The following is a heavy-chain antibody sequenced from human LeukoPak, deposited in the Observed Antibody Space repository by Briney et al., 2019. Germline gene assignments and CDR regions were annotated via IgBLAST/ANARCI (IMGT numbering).Heavy chain of an antibody. Sequence: ASVKVSCKASGYTFTGYYIHWMRQAPGQGLEWMGYVNTNTGGTKFAQKFQGRVTMTRDTSISTAYMQLSSLRTDDTAIYYCAKLEGLAATRFDWGQGTLVTVSS. CDR3: AKLEGLAATRFD. D-gene: IGHD5-12*01. J-gene: IGHJ4*02. CDR1: GYTFTGYY. CDR2: VNTNTGGT. V-gene: IGHV1-2*02.